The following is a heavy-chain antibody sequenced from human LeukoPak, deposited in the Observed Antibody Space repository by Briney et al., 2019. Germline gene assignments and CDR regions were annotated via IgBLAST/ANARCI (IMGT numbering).Heavy chain of an antibody. J-gene: IGHJ4*02. Sequence: PGGSLRLSCAASGFTFRSYAMTWVRQAPGKGLEWVSSITGSGSTTYYADSVKGRFTIFRDNSKNTLNLQMNSLRAEDTALYYWVEDWMDGGDCSCTGCIDYWGQGTLVTVSS. CDR2: ITGSGSTT. CDR3: VEDWMDGGDCSCTGCIDY. CDR1: GFTFRSYA. V-gene: IGHV3-23*01. D-gene: IGHD2-21*02.